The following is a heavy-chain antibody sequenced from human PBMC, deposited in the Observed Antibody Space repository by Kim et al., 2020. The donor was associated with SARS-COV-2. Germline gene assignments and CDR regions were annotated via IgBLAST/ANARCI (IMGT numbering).Heavy chain of an antibody. CDR2: ISYDGSNK. CDR3: ARDRGVYYYDSSGPGLEYAVGD. CDR1: GFTFSSYA. V-gene: IGHV3-30*04. Sequence: GGSLRLSCAASGFTFSSYAMHWVRQAPGKGLEWVAVISYDGSNKYYADSVKGRFTISRDNSKNTLYLQMNSLRAEDTAVYYCARDRGVYYYDSSGPGLEYAVGDWGQGTLVTVSS. D-gene: IGHD3-22*01. J-gene: IGHJ4*02.